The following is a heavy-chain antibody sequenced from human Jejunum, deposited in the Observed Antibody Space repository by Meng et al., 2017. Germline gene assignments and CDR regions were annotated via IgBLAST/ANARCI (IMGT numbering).Heavy chain of an antibody. Sequence: VLLQESGPGRGRPCGARSLTCAVSGGLSSIYGWSWLRQPPGKGLEWIGEMHQSGSSNYNPSLKSRLTMSVDESKNHFSLKLNSVTAADTAVYYCARGWKYAWFNWGQGTLVTVSS. V-gene: IGHV4-4*02. J-gene: IGHJ4*02. CDR2: MHQSGSS. CDR3: ARGWKYAWFN. CDR1: GGLSSIYG. D-gene: IGHD1-7*01.